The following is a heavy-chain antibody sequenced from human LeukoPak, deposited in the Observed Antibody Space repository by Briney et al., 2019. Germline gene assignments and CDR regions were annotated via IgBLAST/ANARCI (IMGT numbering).Heavy chain of an antibody. D-gene: IGHD4-23*01. CDR2: ISSSGTYT. V-gene: IGHV3-21*06. CDR3: ARDIRSSSGGTKLDDY. Sequence: PGGSLRLSCAASRFTFSTYSMDWVRQAPGRGLEWVSSISSSGTYTDYADSLKGRFTISRDNAKNSLYLQMNSLRAEDTALYYCARDIRSSSGGTKLDDYWGQGTLVTVSS. CDR1: RFTFSTYS. J-gene: IGHJ4*02.